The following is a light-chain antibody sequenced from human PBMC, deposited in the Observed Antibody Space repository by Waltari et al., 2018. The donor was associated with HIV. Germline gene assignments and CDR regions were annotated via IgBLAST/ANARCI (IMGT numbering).Light chain of an antibody. CDR3: CSYAGSSVFV. J-gene: IGLJ1*01. CDR1: SSDVVSYNI. CDR2: EGT. Sequence: QPALTQHAAVSGSPGQSNTTPCPGPSSDVVSYNIVSWHHQHPGKPHQLLIYEGTKRPSGVSNRFSGSKSGNTASLTISGLQAEDEALYYCCSYAGSSVFVFGSGTEVAVL. V-gene: IGLV2-23*01.